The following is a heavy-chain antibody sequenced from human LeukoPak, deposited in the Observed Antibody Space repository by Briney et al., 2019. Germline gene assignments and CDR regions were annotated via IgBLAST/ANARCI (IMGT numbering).Heavy chain of an antibody. CDR3: ARDTAMVSWFDP. CDR2: IYYSGST. CDR1: GGSISSSSCY. V-gene: IGHV4-39*01. J-gene: IGHJ5*02. Sequence: SSETLSLTCTVSGGSISSSSCYWGWIRQPPGKGLEWIGSIYYSGSTYYNPSLKSRVTISVDTSKNQFSLKLSSVTAADTAVYYCARDTAMVSWFDPWGQGTLVTVSS. D-gene: IGHD5-18*01.